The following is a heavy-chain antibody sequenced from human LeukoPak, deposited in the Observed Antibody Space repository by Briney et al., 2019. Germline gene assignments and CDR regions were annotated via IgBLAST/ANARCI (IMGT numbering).Heavy chain of an antibody. CDR3: AKQSNKLFDY. D-gene: IGHD1/OR15-1a*01. CDR2: ISGSGDST. CDR1: GFTFSSYA. J-gene: IGHJ4*02. V-gene: IGHV3-23*01. Sequence: GGSLRLSSAASGFTFSSYAMSWVRQAPGEGLEWVSTISGSGDSTYYADSVKGRFTISRDNSKNTLYLQMNSLRAEDTAVYYCAKQSNKLFDYWGQGTLVTVSS.